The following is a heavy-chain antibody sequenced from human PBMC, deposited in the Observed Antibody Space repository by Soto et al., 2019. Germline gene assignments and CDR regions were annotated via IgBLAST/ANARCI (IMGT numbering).Heavy chain of an antibody. V-gene: IGHV4-59*13. CDR3: PRGLRTPWLQSSYYFDY. CDR1: GVSISSYY. Sequence: QVQLQESGPGLVKPSETLSLTCTVSGVSISSYYWCCSRQPPGKGLQWIGDIYYSGSTNYNPSLKNIVTISVDTSKNQSALKRSSVTAADTAGYYCPRGLRTPWLQSSYYFDYWGQGTLVTVSS. J-gene: IGHJ4*02. CDR2: IYYSGST. D-gene: IGHD5-12*01.